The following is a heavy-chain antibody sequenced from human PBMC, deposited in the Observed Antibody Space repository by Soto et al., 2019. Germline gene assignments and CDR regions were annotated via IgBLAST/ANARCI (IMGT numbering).Heavy chain of an antibody. J-gene: IGHJ6*03. CDR2: ISAYNGNT. CDR1: GYTFTIYG. CDR3: ARSMIRGYYYMDV. V-gene: IGHV1-18*01. D-gene: IGHD3-10*01. Sequence: ASVKVSCKASGYTFTIYGISWVRQAPGQGLEWMGWISAYNGNTNYAQKLQGRVTMTTDTSTSAAYMELRSLRSDDTAVYYCARSMIRGYYYMDVWGKGTTVTVSS.